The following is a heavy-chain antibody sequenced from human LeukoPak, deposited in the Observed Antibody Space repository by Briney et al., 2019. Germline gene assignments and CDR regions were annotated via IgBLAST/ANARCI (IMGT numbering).Heavy chain of an antibody. Sequence: ASVKVSCKASGYTFTSYDINWVRQATGQGLEWMGWMNPNSGNTGYAQKFQGRVTMTEDTSTDTAYMELSSLRSEDTAVYYCATAVGATRTGTDYWGQGTLVTVSS. CDR1: GYTFTSYD. CDR3: ATAVGATRTGTDY. V-gene: IGHV1-8*01. J-gene: IGHJ4*02. D-gene: IGHD1-26*01. CDR2: MNPNSGNT.